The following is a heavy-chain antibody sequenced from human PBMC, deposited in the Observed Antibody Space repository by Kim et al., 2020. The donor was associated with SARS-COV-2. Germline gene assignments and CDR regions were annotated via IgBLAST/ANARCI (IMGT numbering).Heavy chain of an antibody. V-gene: IGHV1-18*01. CDR3: ARYSSGWFFMDV. Sequence: NYAQKLQGRVTMTTDTSTSTAYMELRSLRSDDTAVYYCARYSSGWFFMDVWGQGTTVTVSS. J-gene: IGHJ6*02. D-gene: IGHD6-19*01.